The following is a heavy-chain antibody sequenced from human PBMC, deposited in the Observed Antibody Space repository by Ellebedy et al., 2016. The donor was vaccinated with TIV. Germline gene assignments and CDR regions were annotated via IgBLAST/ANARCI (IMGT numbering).Heavy chain of an antibody. CDR1: GYTFTSYG. Sequence: AASVKVSCKTSGYTFTSYGISRVRQAPGQGLEWMGWISAYNGNTNYAQMLQGRVTMTTDTFTSTAYMELSSLRSEDTAVYYCARGRLYYYDSSGSGFDYWGQGTLVTVSS. V-gene: IGHV1-18*04. J-gene: IGHJ4*02. CDR2: ISAYNGNT. CDR3: ARGRLYYYDSSGSGFDY. D-gene: IGHD3-22*01.